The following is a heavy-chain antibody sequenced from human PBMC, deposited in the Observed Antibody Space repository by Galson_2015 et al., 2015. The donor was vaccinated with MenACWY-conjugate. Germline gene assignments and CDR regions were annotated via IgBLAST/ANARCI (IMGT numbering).Heavy chain of an antibody. J-gene: IGHJ4*02. V-gene: IGHV3-21*01. CDR1: GFIFNSYS. CDR2: IDSSGSDI. CDR3: ARGIGDYVDGSGDC. Sequence: LRLSCAASGFIFNSYSMNWVRQAPGKGLEWVSSIDSSGSDIYYGDSVKGRFTISRDNAKNSVFLQMNSLRAEDTAVYYCARGIGDYVDGSGDCWGQGTLVTVSS. D-gene: IGHD4-17*01.